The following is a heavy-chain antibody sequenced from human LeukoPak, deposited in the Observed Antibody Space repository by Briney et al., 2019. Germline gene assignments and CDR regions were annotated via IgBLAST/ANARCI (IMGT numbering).Heavy chain of an antibody. CDR1: GGTFSSYA. J-gene: IGHJ5*02. V-gene: IGHV1-69*04. D-gene: IGHD3-22*01. Sequence: SVKVSCKASGGTFSSYAISWVRQAPRQGLEWMGRIIPIFGIANYAQKFQGRVTITADKSTSTAYMELSSLRSEDTAVYYCARGSYYYDSSGPEAPWGQGTLVTVSS. CDR3: ARGSYYYDSSGPEAP. CDR2: IIPIFGIA.